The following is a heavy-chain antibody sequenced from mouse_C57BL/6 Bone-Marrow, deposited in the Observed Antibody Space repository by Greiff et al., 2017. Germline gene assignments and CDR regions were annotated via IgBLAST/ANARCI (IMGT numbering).Heavy chain of an antibody. CDR1: GFTFSSYG. CDR3: ARQYYGSSYSYWYFDV. V-gene: IGHV5-6*01. Sequence: EVQRVESGGDLVKPGGSLKLSCAASGFTFSSYGMSWVRQTPDKRLEWVATISSGGSYTYYPDSVKGRFTISRDNAKNTLYLQMSSLKSEDTAMXYCARQYYGSSYSYWYFDVWGTGTTVTVSS. CDR2: ISSGGSYT. J-gene: IGHJ1*03. D-gene: IGHD1-1*01.